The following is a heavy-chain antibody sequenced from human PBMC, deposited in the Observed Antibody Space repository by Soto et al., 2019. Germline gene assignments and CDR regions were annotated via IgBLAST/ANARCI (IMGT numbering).Heavy chain of an antibody. V-gene: IGHV3-9*01. CDR1: GFSFSSYS. D-gene: IGHD6-19*01. CDR3: EKDRVRYSSGSDY. J-gene: IGHJ4*02. Sequence: PGGSLRLSCAASGFSFSSYSITWVRQAPGRGLEWVSGISWNSGSIGYADSVKGRFTISRDNAKNSLYLQMNSLRAEDTALYYCEKDRVRYSSGSDYWGQGTLVTVSS. CDR2: ISWNSGSI.